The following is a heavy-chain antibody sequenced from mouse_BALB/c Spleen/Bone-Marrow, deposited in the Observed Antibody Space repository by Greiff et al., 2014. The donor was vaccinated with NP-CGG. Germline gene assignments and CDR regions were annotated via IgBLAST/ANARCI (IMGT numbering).Heavy chain of an antibody. Sequence: VQLQQSGAELARPGASVKLSCEASGYTFTSYWMQWVKQRPGQGLEWIGAIYPGDGDTRYTQKFKGKATLTADKSSSTAYMQLSSLASEDSAVYYCARRRREYYFDYWGQGTTLTVSS. D-gene: IGHD2-12*01. CDR1: GYTFTSYW. J-gene: IGHJ2*01. CDR3: ARRRREYYFDY. V-gene: IGHV1-87*01. CDR2: IYPGDGDT.